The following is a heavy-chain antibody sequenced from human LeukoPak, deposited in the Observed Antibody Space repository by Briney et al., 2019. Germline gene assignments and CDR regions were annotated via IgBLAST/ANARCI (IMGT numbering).Heavy chain of an antibody. V-gene: IGHV3-30*01. CDR1: GFTFSSYA. CDR2: ISYDGSNK. CDR3: TRELAYCSSTSCYPGQHYYYYGMDV. J-gene: IGHJ6*02. D-gene: IGHD2-2*01. Sequence: GGSMRLDSAASGFTFSSYAMHWCLKAPGKGLMWVPVISYDGSNKYYADSVKGRVTIFIDHSKNTLYLLMNRRMAEHMAVYFCTRELAYCSSTSCYPGQHYYYYGMDVCGQGTTVTVSS.